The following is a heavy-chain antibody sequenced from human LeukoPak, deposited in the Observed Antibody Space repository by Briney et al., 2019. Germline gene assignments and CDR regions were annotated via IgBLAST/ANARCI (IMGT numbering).Heavy chain of an antibody. CDR3: ARGGAVAGYRFDP. J-gene: IGHJ5*02. Sequence: GGSLRLSCAASGFTFSSYSMNRVRQAPGKGLEWVSYFSSSSSTIYYADSVKGRFTISRDNAKNSLYLQMNSLRAQDTAVYYCARGGAVAGYRFDPWGQGTLVTVSS. D-gene: IGHD6-19*01. CDR1: GFTFSSYS. CDR2: FSSSSSTI. V-gene: IGHV3-48*04.